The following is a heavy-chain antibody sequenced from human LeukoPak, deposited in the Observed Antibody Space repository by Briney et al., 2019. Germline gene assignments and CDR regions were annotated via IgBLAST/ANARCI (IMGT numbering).Heavy chain of an antibody. J-gene: IGHJ4*02. D-gene: IGHD2-2*01. Sequence: PWASVKVSCKASGYTFTNYEMNWVRQAPGQGPEWMGWINTNTGNPTYAQGFTGRFVFSLDTSVSTAYLQITSLKAEDTAVYYCARGRGYCSSTSCLYYFDYWGQGTLVTVSS. V-gene: IGHV7-4-1*02. CDR2: INTNTGNP. CDR1: GYTFTNYE. CDR3: ARGRGYCSSTSCLYYFDY.